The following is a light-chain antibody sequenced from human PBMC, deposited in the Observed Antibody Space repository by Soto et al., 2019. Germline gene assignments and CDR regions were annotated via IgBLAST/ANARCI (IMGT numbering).Light chain of an antibody. CDR1: SSNIGTNT. Sequence: QSVLTQPPSASGTPGQRVTISCSGGSSNIGTNTVNWYQHLPGTAPRLLMYGNSQRPSGVPDRFSGSKSGTSASLAISGLRSEDEADYYCAAWDDNLNGSVFGGGTQLTVL. V-gene: IGLV1-44*01. CDR2: GNS. J-gene: IGLJ7*01. CDR3: AAWDDNLNGSV.